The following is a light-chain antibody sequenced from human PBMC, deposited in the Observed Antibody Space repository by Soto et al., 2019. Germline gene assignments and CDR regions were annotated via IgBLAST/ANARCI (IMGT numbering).Light chain of an antibody. CDR2: DAS. J-gene: IGKJ4*01. CDR3: QQRSNWPLT. Sequence: ETVLTQSPATLSLSPGERATLSCRASQSVSSYLAWYQQKPGQAPRLLIYDASNRATGIPARFSGSGSGTDFPLTISSLEPADFAVYYCQQRSNWPLTFGGGTKGEIK. CDR1: QSVSSY. V-gene: IGKV3-11*01.